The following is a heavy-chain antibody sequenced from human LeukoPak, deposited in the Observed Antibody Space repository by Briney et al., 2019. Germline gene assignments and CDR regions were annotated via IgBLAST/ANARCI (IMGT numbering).Heavy chain of an antibody. D-gene: IGHD4-17*01. V-gene: IGHV1-69*05. J-gene: IGHJ5*02. Sequence: SVKVSCKASGGTFSSYAISWVRQAPGQGLEWMGRIIPIFGTANYAQEFQGRVTITTDESTSTAYMELSSLRSEDTAVYYCARSLTTVTTAWFDPWGQGTLVTVSS. CDR3: ARSLTTVTTAWFDP. CDR2: IIPIFGTA. CDR1: GGTFSSYA.